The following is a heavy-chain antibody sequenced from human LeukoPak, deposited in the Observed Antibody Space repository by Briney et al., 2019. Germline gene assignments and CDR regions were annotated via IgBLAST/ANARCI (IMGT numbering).Heavy chain of an antibody. V-gene: IGHV4-59*08. CDR2: VSYSGNT. J-gene: IGHJ4*02. Sequence: PSETLSLTCNVSGGSISSYSWSWIRQPPGKGLEWIGYVSYSGNTNYNPSLMRRVTISVDTSKSQFSLSLTSVTAANTAVYFCARHSGYSSGPDFDYWGQGTLVTVSS. D-gene: IGHD6-19*01. CDR1: GGSISSYS. CDR3: ARHSGYSSGPDFDY.